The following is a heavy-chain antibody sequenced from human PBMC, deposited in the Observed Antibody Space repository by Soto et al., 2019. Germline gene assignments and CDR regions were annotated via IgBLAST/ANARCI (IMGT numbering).Heavy chain of an antibody. CDR2: ITGSGIST. J-gene: IGHJ6*02. V-gene: IGHV3-23*01. CDR1: GFTFSSSA. Sequence: EVQLLESGGGLVQPGGSLRLSCAASGFTFSSSAMSWVRQAPGKGLEWVSHITGSGISTYYADSVKGRFAVSRDNSKDTLYLQMDSLRAEDTAVYYCAKTVAMDVWGQGTTVTVSS. D-gene: IGHD4-4*01. CDR3: AKTVAMDV.